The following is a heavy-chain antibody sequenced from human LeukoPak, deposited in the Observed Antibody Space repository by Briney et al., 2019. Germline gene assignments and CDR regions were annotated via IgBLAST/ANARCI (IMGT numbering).Heavy chain of an antibody. Sequence: SETLSLTCTVSGYSISSDYYWGWIRPPPGKGPEWIASVSHSGSTYYNPSLKSRVTISVDTSKNQFSLKLSSVTAADTAVYYCARVRHGRADHFDYWGQGTLVTVSS. CDR1: GYSISSDYY. J-gene: IGHJ4*02. V-gene: IGHV4-38-2*02. CDR2: VSHSGST. CDR3: ARVRHGRADHFDY. D-gene: IGHD6-25*01.